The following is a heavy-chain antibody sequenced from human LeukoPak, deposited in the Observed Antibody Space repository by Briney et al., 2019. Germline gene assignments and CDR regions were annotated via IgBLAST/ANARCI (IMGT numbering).Heavy chain of an antibody. V-gene: IGHV3-74*01. CDR3: AAPGNSASGPFDF. Sequence: GGSLRLSCAASGFTFSHSWMHWVRQAPGKGLVWVSHINSDGSRTTYADSVKGRFTISRDNAKNTLSLQMNSLRAEDTAVYYSAAPGNSASGPFDFWGQGTLVTVSP. D-gene: IGHD3-10*01. CDR2: INSDGSRT. J-gene: IGHJ4*02. CDR1: GFTFSHSW.